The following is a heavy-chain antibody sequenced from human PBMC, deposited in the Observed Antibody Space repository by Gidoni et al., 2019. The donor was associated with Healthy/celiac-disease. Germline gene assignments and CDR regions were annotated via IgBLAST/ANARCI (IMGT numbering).Heavy chain of an antibody. CDR3: AKLLEDYYDSSGPSGY. Sequence: ELQLLEFGGGLVQPEGSLRLSGEAPGFTFSTYAMCWVRQAPGKGLVWVSAISGSGGSTYYADSVKGRFTISRDNSKNTLYLQMNSLRAEDTAVYYCAKLLEDYYDSSGPSGYWGQGTLVTVSS. V-gene: IGHV3-23*01. D-gene: IGHD3-22*01. CDR1: GFTFSTYA. CDR2: ISGSGGST. J-gene: IGHJ4*02.